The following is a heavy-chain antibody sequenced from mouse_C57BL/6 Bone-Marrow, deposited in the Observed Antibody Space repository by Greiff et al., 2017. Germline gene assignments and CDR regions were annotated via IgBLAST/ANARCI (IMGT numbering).Heavy chain of an antibody. V-gene: IGHV1-82*01. CDR1: GYAFSSSW. CDR2: IYPGDGDT. J-gene: IGHJ4*01. Sequence: QVQLQQSGPELVKPGASVKISCKASGYAFSSSWMNWVKQRPGKGLEWIGRIYPGDGDTNYNEKFKSKATLTVDTSSSTAYMQLSSLTSEDSAVYYCAERRDYWGQGTSVTVSS. CDR3: AERRDY.